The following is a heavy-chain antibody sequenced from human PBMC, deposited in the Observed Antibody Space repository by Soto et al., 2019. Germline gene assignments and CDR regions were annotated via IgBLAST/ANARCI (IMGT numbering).Heavy chain of an antibody. D-gene: IGHD2-15*01. J-gene: IGHJ4*02. CDR3: VRTSLVVAAATREDY. CDR1: GFTFSSYA. Sequence: PGGSLRLSCAASGFTFSSYAMSWVRQAPGKGLEWVSSISASGGSTFYADSVKGRFTISRDSSKNTLYLQMNSLRAEDTAVYYCVRTSLVVAAATREDYWGQGTLVTVSS. V-gene: IGHV3-23*01. CDR2: ISASGGST.